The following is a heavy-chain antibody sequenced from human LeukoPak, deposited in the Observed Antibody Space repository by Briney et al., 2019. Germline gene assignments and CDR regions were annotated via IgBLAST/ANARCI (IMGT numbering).Heavy chain of an antibody. CDR3: ASGFYNSSGFYAAFDI. CDR1: GGSISSYY. J-gene: IGHJ3*02. V-gene: IGHV4-59*12. Sequence: SETLSLTCTVSGGSISSYYWSWIRQPPGKGVEWIGYIYYSGSTNYKPSLKSRVTISADKSKNQFSLRLSSVTAADTAVYYCASGFYNSSGFYAAFDIWGLGTLVTVSS. D-gene: IGHD3-22*01. CDR2: IYYSGST.